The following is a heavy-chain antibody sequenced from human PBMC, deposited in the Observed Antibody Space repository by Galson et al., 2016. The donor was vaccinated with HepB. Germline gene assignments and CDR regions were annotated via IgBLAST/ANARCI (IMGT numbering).Heavy chain of an antibody. CDR1: GFTFSSYG. J-gene: IGHJ4*02. V-gene: IGHV3-30*03. D-gene: IGHD6-13*01. CDR2: ISYDGSYK. CDR3: ARGGGYSSGWYSF. Sequence: SLRLSCAASGFTFSSYGMHWVRQAPGKGLEWVAVISYDGSYKYYADSVKGRFTISRDNAKNSLYLQMNSLRVEDTAVYYCARGGGYSSGWYSFWGRGTLVTVSS.